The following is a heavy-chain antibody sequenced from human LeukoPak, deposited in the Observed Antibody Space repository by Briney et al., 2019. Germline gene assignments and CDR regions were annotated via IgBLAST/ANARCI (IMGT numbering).Heavy chain of an antibody. V-gene: IGHV3-21*01. D-gene: IGHD6-19*01. CDR3: ARVRGYSSGWPDDY. J-gene: IGHJ4*02. CDR2: ISSSSSYI. CDR1: GFTFSSYS. Sequence: GGSLRLSCAASGFTFSSYSMNWVRQAPGKGLEWVSSISSSSSYIYYADSVKGRFTISRDNAKNSLYLQMNSLRAGDTAVYYCARVRGYSSGWPDDYWGQGTLVTVSS.